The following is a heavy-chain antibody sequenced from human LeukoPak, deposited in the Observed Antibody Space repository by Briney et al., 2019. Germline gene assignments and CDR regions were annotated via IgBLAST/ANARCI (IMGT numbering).Heavy chain of an antibody. J-gene: IGHJ5*02. CDR3: ARGRGYCSGGSCINWIDP. Sequence: SETLSLTCAVYGGSFSGYYWSWIRQPPGKGLEWIGEINHSGSTNYNPSLKSRVTISVDTPKSQFSLNLRSVTAADTAVYYCARGRGYCSGGSCINWIDPWGQGTLVTV. V-gene: IGHV4-34*01. CDR2: INHSGST. D-gene: IGHD2-15*01. CDR1: GGSFSGYY.